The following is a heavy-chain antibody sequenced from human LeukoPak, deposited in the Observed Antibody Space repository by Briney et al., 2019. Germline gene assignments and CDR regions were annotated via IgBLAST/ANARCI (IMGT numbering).Heavy chain of an antibody. CDR2: IYYSGST. CDR1: GGSISSSSYY. CDR3: ARGGYYDSSGYYWFDY. V-gene: IGHV4-39*07. D-gene: IGHD3-22*01. Sequence: PSETLSLTCTVSGGSISSSSYYWGWIRQPPGKGLEWIGSIYYSGSTYYNPSLKSRVTISVDTSKNQFSLKLSSVTAADTAVYYCARGGYYDSSGYYWFDYWGQGTLVTVSS. J-gene: IGHJ4*02.